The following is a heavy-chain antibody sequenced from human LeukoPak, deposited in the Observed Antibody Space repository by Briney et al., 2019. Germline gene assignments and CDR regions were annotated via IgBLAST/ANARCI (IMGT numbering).Heavy chain of an antibody. CDR2: INHSGST. V-gene: IGHV4-34*01. Sequence: PSETLSLTCAVYGGSFSGYYWSWIRQPPGKGLEWIGEINHSGSTNYNPSLKSRVTISVDTSKNQFSLKLSSVTAADTAVYYCARQSSSWYGDIDYWGQGTLVTVSS. CDR1: GGSFSGYY. J-gene: IGHJ4*02. CDR3: ARQSSSWYGDIDY. D-gene: IGHD6-13*01.